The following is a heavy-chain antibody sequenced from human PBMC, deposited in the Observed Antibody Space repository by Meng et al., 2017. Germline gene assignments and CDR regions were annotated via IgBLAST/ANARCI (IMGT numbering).Heavy chain of an antibody. J-gene: IGHJ4*02. CDR3: ARGRYYGSGTNFDY. CDR2: TNPNSGGT. V-gene: IGHV1-2*02. D-gene: IGHD3-10*01. CDR1: GYTFTGYY. Sequence: ASVKVSCKASGYTFTGYYMHWVRQAPGQGLEWMGWTNPNSGGTNYAQKFQGRVTMTRDTSISTAYMELSRLRSEDTAVYYCARGRYYGSGTNFDYWGQGTLVTVSS.